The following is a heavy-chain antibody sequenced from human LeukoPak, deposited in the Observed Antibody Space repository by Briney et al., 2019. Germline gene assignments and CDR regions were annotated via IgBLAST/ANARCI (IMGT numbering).Heavy chain of an antibody. D-gene: IGHD5-24*01. J-gene: IGHJ4*02. V-gene: IGHV3-7*01. Sequence: GGSLRLSCAASGFTFSFYWMNWVRQAPGKGLEWVANIKQDGSEKYYVDSVKGRFTISRDNAKNSLYLQMNSLRAEDTAVYYCASREYWGQGTLGTVSS. CDR1: GFTFSFYW. CDR2: IKQDGSEK. CDR3: ASREY.